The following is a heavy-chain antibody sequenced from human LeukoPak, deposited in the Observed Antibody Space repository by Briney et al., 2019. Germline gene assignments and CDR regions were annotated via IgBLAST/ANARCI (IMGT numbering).Heavy chain of an antibody. D-gene: IGHD3-9*01. CDR2: ISGDGGST. J-gene: IGHJ4*02. CDR1: GFTFDDYA. V-gene: IGHV3-43*02. CDR3: AKAGYFDWLLYY. Sequence: GSLRLSCAASGFTFDDYAMHWVRQAPGKDLEWVSLISGDGGSTYYADSVKGRSTISRDNSKNSLYLQMNSLRTEDTALYYCAKAGYFDWLLYYWGQGTLVTVSS.